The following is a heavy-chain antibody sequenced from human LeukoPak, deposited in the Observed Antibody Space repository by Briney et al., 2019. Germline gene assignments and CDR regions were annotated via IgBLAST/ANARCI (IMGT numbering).Heavy chain of an antibody. J-gene: IGHJ6*03. Sequence: GGSLRLSCAASGFTFSSYAMHWVRQAPGKGLEWVAVISYDGSNKYYADSVKGRFTISRDNSKNTLYLQMNSLRAEDTAVYYCARDGGDWPLSNYYYYYMDVWGKGTTVTVSS. V-gene: IGHV3-30*01. CDR1: GFTFSSYA. CDR3: ARDGGDWPLSNYYYYYMDV. D-gene: IGHD2/OR15-2a*01. CDR2: ISYDGSNK.